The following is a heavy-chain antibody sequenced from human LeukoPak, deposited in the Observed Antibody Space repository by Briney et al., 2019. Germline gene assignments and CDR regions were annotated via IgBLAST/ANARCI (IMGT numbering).Heavy chain of an antibody. CDR3: AGGGIRDGYNFFDY. J-gene: IGHJ4*02. V-gene: IGHV5-51*01. D-gene: IGHD5-24*01. CDR2: IYPGDSDT. Sequence: GESLKISCKGSGYRFTNYWIGWVRQMPGKGLEWMGIIYPGDSDTRYSPSFQGQVTVSADKSISTAYLQWGSLKASDTAMYYCAGGGIRDGYNFFDYWGQGTLVTVSS. CDR1: GYRFTNYW.